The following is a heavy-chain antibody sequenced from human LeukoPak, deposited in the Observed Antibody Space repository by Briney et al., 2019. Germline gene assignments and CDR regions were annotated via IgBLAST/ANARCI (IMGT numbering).Heavy chain of an antibody. Sequence: PGGSLRLSCAASGFTFSNYGMHWVRQAPGEGLVWVSRISSDGTSTIYADSVKGRFTISRDNAKNTVYLQMNSLRAEDMAVYYCARDYGGNRRAFDIWGQGTMVTVSS. D-gene: IGHD4-23*01. J-gene: IGHJ3*02. CDR1: GFTFSNYG. V-gene: IGHV3-74*01. CDR2: ISSDGTST. CDR3: ARDYGGNRRAFDI.